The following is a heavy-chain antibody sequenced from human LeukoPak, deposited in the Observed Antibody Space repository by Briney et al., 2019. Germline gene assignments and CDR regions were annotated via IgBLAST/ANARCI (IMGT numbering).Heavy chain of an antibody. CDR2: IRSKANSYAT. Sequence: GGSLRLSCAASGFTFSGSAMHWVRQASGKGLEWVGRIRSKANSYATAYAASVKGRFTISRDDSKNTAYLQMNSLKTEDTAVYYCTRPKSIWTNWFDPWGQGTLVTVSS. J-gene: IGHJ5*02. CDR1: GFTFSGSA. CDR3: TRPKSIWTNWFDP. D-gene: IGHD1-1*01. V-gene: IGHV3-73*01.